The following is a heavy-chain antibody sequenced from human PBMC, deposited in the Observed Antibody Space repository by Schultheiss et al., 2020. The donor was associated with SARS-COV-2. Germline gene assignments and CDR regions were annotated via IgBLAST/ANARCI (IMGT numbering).Heavy chain of an antibody. Sequence: SETLSLTCTVSGGSISSGDYYWSWIRQHPGKGLEWIGYIYYSGSTYYNPSLKSRVTISVDTSKNQFSLKLSSVTAADTAVYYCARAAANWNFDYWGQGTLVTVSS. CDR3: ARAAANWNFDY. D-gene: IGHD1-20*01. J-gene: IGHJ4*02. CDR1: GGSISSGDYY. V-gene: IGHV4-31*03. CDR2: IYYSGST.